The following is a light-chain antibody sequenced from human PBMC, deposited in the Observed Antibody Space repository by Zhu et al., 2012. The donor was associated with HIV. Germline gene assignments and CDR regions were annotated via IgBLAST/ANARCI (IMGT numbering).Light chain of an antibody. V-gene: IGKV3-15*01. J-gene: IGKJ1*01. CDR3: QQYNTWPWT. CDR2: GAS. Sequence: EIVLTQSPDTLSLSPGDRATLSCRASQSVSSNLAWYQQKPGQAPRLLIYGASTRATGVPARFSGSGSGTEFTLTISSLQSEDFAVFYXQQYNTWPWTFGQGTKVEI. CDR1: QSVSSN.